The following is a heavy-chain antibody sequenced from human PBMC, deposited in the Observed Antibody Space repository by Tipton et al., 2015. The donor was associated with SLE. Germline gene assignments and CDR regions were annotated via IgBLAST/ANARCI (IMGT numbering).Heavy chain of an antibody. D-gene: IGHD1-26*01. CDR1: GGSVSSGSYY. Sequence: TLSLTCTVSGGSVSSGSYYWSWIRQPPGKGLEWIGYIYYSGSTNYNPSLKSRVTISVDTSKNQFSLKLSSVTAADTAMYYCAGGVGADYWGQGTLVTVSS. CDR3: AGGVGADY. CDR2: IYYSGST. J-gene: IGHJ4*02. V-gene: IGHV4-61*01.